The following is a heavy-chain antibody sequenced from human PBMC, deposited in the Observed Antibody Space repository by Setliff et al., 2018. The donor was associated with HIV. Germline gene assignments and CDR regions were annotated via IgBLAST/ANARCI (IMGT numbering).Heavy chain of an antibody. CDR2: IYYSGST. J-gene: IGHJ4*02. CDR1: GGSIINYF. V-gene: IGHV4-59*01. Sequence: PSETLSLTCSVTGGSIINYFWGWIRMPPGKGLEWVGYIYYSGSTDYNPPLKSRVTISVDTSKNQVSLKLDSVTAADTAVYYCARSPGVDTNMAFDYWGQGTLVTVSS. D-gene: IGHD5-18*01. CDR3: ARSPGVDTNMAFDY.